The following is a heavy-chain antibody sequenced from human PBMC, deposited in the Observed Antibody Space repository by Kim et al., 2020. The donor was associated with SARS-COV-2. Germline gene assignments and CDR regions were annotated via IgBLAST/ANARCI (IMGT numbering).Heavy chain of an antibody. J-gene: IGHJ4*02. CDR3: ARAELGGAYYFDY. V-gene: IGHV7-4-1*02. D-gene: IGHD7-27*01. Sequence: YAQGLTGRFAFSLDPSVSPAYLQLSSLKAEDTAVYYCARAELGGAYYFDYWGQGTLVTVSS.